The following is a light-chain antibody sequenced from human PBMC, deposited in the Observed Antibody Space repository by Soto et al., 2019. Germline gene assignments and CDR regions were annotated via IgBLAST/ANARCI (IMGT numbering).Light chain of an antibody. CDR3: QQYNNWPPST. J-gene: IGKJ5*01. CDR2: GAS. Sequence: EIMMTQSPATLSVSPGERATLSCRASQSVSSNLAWYQQKPGQAHRLLIYGASTRATGIPARFSGSGSGTEFTLTISSLQSEDFAVYYCQQYNNWPPSTFGQGTRLEIK. CDR1: QSVSSN. V-gene: IGKV3-15*01.